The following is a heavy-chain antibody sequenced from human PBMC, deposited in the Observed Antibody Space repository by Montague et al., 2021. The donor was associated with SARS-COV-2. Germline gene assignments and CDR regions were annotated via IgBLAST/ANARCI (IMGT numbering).Heavy chain of an antibody. J-gene: IGHJ4*02. V-gene: IGHV2-5*02. CDR1: GFSLSTSGVG. D-gene: IGHD3-22*01. CDR3: AHRRPLYYYDSSLSTSDY. Sequence: PLLVKPTQTLTLTCTFSGFSLSTSGVGVGWIRQPPGKALEWLALIYWDDDKRYSPSLKRRLTITKDTSKNQVVLTMTNMDPVDTATYYCAHRRPLYYYDSSLSTSDYWGKGALNTVTS. CDR2: IYWDDDK.